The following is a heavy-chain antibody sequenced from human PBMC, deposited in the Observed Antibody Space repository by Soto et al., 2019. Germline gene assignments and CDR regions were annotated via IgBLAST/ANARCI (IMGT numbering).Heavy chain of an antibody. D-gene: IGHD2-2*01. CDR3: ARAPTSSAAAIIYYYYYGMDV. Sequence: TPSLACTFSVGSISSGGYYCSWIRQHPWKGLEWIGYIYYSGSTYYNPSLKSRVTISVDTSKNQFSLKLSSVTAADTDVYYCARAPTSSAAAIIYYYYYGMDVWGQGTQDPVSS. CDR2: IYYSGST. J-gene: IGHJ6*02. V-gene: IGHV4-31*03. CDR1: VGSISSGGYY.